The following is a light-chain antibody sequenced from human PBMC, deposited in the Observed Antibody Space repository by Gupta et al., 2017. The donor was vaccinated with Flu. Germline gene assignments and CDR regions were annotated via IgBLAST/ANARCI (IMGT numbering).Light chain of an antibody. CDR3: SSYTSSSTPYV. Sequence: QSPLTQPASVSGSPGQSITISCPGTSSDVGGYNFVSWYQQRPGKAPKLMIYEVSNRPPGVSSRFSGSKSGNTASLTISGLQADDEADYYCSSYTSSSTPYVFGTGTKVTVL. J-gene: IGLJ1*01. CDR2: EVS. CDR1: SSDVGGYNF. V-gene: IGLV2-14*01.